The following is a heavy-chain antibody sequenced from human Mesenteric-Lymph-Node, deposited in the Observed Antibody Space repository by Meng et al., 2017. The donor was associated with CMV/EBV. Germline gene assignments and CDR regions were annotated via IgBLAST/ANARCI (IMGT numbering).Heavy chain of an antibody. V-gene: IGHV4-61*02. Sequence: QVQLQESGQGLLKPSQTRSLTCTVSGDSLSGGNNYWSWIRQPAWKGLEWIGRIYTTGSTSYNPSLKSRVTISVDTSKNQFSLTFRSVTAADTAMYYCARASCSGGTCYDPVFYFDYWGRGTLVTVSS. J-gene: IGHJ4*02. CDR2: IYTTGST. CDR1: GDSLSGGNNY. D-gene: IGHD2-15*01. CDR3: ARASCSGGTCYDPVFYFDY.